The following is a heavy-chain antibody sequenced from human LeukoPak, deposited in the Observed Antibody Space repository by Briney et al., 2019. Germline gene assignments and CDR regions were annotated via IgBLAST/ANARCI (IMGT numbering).Heavy chain of an antibody. CDR3: ARDQYDTWSRRGNFDS. V-gene: IGHV3-7*03. CDR2: IKLDGSEK. J-gene: IGHJ4*02. CDR1: GFTFGKYW. Sequence: GGSLRLSCVASGFTFGKYWMSWVRQAPGKGLEWVANIKLDGSEKSYVDSVKGRFTISRDNTKNSLYLQMNSLRVEDTAVFYCARDQYDTWSRRGNFDSWGQGTLVIVSS. D-gene: IGHD3-3*01.